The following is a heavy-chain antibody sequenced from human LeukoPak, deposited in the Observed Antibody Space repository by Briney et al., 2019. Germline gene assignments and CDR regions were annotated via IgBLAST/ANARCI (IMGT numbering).Heavy chain of an antibody. CDR3: ARDQYDTWSRRGNFDS. V-gene: IGHV3-7*03. CDR2: IKLDGSEK. J-gene: IGHJ4*02. CDR1: GFTFGKYW. Sequence: GGSLRLSCVASGFTFGKYWMSWVRQAPGKGLEWVANIKLDGSEKSYVDSVKGRFTISRDNTKNSLYLQMNSLRVEDTAVFYCARDQYDTWSRRGNFDSWGQGTLVIVSS. D-gene: IGHD3-3*01.